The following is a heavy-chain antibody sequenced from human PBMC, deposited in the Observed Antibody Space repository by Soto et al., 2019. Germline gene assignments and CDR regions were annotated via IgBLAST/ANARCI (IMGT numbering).Heavy chain of an antibody. CDR2: ISAYNGNT. V-gene: IGHV1-18*01. CDR1: GYTFTSYG. CDR3: AREPYVDYYYYDMDV. J-gene: IGHJ6*03. Sequence: ASVKVSCKASGYTFTSYGISWVRQAPGQGLEWMGWISAYNGNTNYAQKLQGRVTMTTDTSTSTAYMELRSLRSDDTAVYYCAREPYVDYYYYDMDVWGKGTTVTVSS. D-gene: IGHD3-16*01.